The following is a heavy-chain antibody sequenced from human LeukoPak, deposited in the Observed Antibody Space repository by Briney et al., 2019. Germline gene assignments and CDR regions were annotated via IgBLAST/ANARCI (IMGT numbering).Heavy chain of an antibody. D-gene: IGHD6-13*01. CDR2: ISSGSHHK. J-gene: IGHJ3*02. CDR3: ATRLTADSYEASDI. V-gene: IGHV3-21*06. CDR1: GFTFSRFS. Sequence: GGSLRLSCAGSGFTFSRFSRIWVRQAPGKGLEWVASISSGSHHKYHADSVKGRFTVSRDNAKNSLFLQLSSLRAEDTALYYCATRLTADSYEASDIWGQGTMVTVSS.